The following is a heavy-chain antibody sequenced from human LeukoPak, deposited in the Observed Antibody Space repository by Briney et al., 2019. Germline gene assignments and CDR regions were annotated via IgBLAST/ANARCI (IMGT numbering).Heavy chain of an antibody. CDR3: ARVNFITQSHSITNLFDY. J-gene: IGHJ4*02. CDR1: GYTFTGYY. Sequence: ASVKVSCKASGYTFTGYYMHWVRQAPGQGLEWMGRINPNSGGTNYAQKFQGRVTMTRDTSISTAYMELSRLRSDDTAVYYCARVNFITQSHSITNLFDYWGQGTLVTVSS. V-gene: IGHV1-2*06. D-gene: IGHD3-3*01. CDR2: INPNSGGT.